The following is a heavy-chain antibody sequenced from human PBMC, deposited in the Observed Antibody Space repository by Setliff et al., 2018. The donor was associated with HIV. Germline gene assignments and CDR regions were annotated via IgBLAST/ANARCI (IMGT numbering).Heavy chain of an antibody. J-gene: IGHJ4*02. V-gene: IGHV4-4*07. Sequence: PSETLSLTCTVSGGSITSSYWSWIRQPAGKGLEWIGRIYTSGSTTYNPSLKSRVTISVDTSKNQFSLKLSSVTAADTAVYYCARRITMVRGFDYWGQGHVVTVSS. CDR2: IYTSGST. CDR3: ARRITMVRGFDY. D-gene: IGHD3-10*01. CDR1: GGSITSSY.